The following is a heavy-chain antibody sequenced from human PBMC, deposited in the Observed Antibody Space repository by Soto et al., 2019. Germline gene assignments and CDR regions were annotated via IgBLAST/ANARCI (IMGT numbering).Heavy chain of an antibody. J-gene: IGHJ5*02. Sequence: QVQLQQWGAGLLKPSETLSLTCAVYGGSFSGYYWSWIRQPPGKGLEWIGEINHSGSTNYNPSLKSRVTISVDTSKNQFSLKLSSVTAADTAVYYCARGLRTPILFDPWGQGTLVTVSS. CDR2: INHSGST. V-gene: IGHV4-34*01. CDR3: ARGLRTPILFDP. D-gene: IGHD1-7*01. CDR1: GGSFSGYY.